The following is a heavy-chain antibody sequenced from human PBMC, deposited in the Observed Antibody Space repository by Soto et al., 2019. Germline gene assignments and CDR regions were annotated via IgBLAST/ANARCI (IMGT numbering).Heavy chain of an antibody. CDR3: ARQLNWNYYYYGMDV. Sequence: QVQLVQSGAEVKKPGSLVKVSCKASGGTFSTYAISWVRQAPGQGLEWMGGIIPIFNRPNYAQKFQARLTMAADESSSTAYMELSSLRSEDTAVYYCARQLNWNYYYYGMDVWGQGTTVTVSS. J-gene: IGHJ6*02. CDR1: GGTFSTYA. V-gene: IGHV1-69*12. CDR2: IIPIFNRP. D-gene: IGHD1-1*01.